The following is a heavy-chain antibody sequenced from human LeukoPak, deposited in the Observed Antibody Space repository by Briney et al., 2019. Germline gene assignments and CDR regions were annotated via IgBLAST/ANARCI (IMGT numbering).Heavy chain of an antibody. CDR1: GFTFSSYA. V-gene: IGHV3-23*01. CDR2: ISGSGGSA. Sequence: PGGSLRLSCAASGFTFSSYAMSWVRQAPGKGLEWVSGISGSGGSAYYADSVKGRFTISRDNSKNTLYLQVNSLRGEDTAVYYCAKVDNYDGSGYYYDAFDIWGQGAMVTVSS. CDR3: AKVDNYDGSGYYYDAFDI. D-gene: IGHD3-22*01. J-gene: IGHJ3*02.